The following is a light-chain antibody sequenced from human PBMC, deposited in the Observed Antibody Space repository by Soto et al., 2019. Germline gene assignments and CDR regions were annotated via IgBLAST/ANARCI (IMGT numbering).Light chain of an antibody. CDR1: QSVSSN. CDR2: GAS. CDR3: QQYNNWPPP. J-gene: IGKJ5*01. V-gene: IGKV3-15*01. Sequence: EIVMTQSPATLSVSPGERATLSCRASQSVSSNLAWYQQKPGQAPRLLIYGASTRATGIPARFSGSGSGTEFTLTISSLQSEDFAVYYCQQYNNWPPPFGQGKRLEIK.